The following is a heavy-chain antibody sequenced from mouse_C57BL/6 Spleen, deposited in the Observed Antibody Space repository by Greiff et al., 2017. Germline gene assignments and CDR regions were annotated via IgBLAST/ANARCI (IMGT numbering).Heavy chain of an antibody. CDR2: IWRGGST. CDR3: AKSPLITLGAMDY. V-gene: IGHV2-5*01. CDR1: GFSLTSYG. J-gene: IGHJ4*01. Sequence: VMLVESGPGLVQPSQSLSITCTVSGFSLTSYGVHWVRQSPGKGLEWLGVIWRGGSTDYNAAFMSRLSLTKDNSKSQVFFKMNSLQADDTAIYYCAKSPLITLGAMDYWGQGTSVTVSS. D-gene: IGHD1-1*02.